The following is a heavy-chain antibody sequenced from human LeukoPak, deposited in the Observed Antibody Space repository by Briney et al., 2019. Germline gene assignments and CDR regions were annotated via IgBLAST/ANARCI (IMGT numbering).Heavy chain of an antibody. D-gene: IGHD4-11*01. Sequence: ASVKVSCKASGYPFTSFGISWVRQAPGQGLEWMGWISGYNGKTKYADNLQGGVTMTTDTSTSTAYMELGSLRSDDMAVYYCARDRVYDYSNPRGFDYWGQGTLVTVSS. V-gene: IGHV1-18*03. CDR3: ARDRVYDYSNPRGFDY. CDR1: GYPFTSFG. J-gene: IGHJ4*02. CDR2: ISGYNGKT.